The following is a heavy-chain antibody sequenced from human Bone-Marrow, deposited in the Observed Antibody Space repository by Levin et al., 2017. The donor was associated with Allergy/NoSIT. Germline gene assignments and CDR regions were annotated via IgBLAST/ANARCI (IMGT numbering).Heavy chain of an antibody. V-gene: IGHV1-18*01. Sequence: GESLKISCKASGYTFSNFGISWVRQAPGHGLEWMGWITTYNDNTNYAQNFQGRVTLTTDTSTNTGFMELRGLTSDDTAVYYCARGPSIADYWGQGTLVTVSS. J-gene: IGHJ4*02. CDR3: ARGPSIADY. CDR1: GYTFSNFG. CDR2: ITTYNDNT.